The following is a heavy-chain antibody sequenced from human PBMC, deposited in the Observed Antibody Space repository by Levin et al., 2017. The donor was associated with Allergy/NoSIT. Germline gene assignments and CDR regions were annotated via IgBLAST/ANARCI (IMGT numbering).Heavy chain of an antibody. CDR3: ARDVRYFDSSGSRLDY. Sequence: LSLTCAASGFTFRDYAMHWVRQAPGKGLEWVAAISYDGTREFYADSVKGRFTISRDNSKNTLFLQMNNLRVEETALYYCARDVRYFDSSGSRLDYWGQGTLVTVSS. CDR1: GFTFRDYA. D-gene: IGHD3-22*01. CDR2: ISYDGTRE. V-gene: IGHV3-30*04. J-gene: IGHJ4*02.